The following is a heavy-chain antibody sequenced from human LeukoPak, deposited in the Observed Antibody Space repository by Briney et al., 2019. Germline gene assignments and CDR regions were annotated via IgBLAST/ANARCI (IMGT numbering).Heavy chain of an antibody. CDR2: IQHDGSNY. J-gene: IGHJ4*02. CDR3: AKDRLVPGSVLDY. V-gene: IGHV3-30*02. Sequence: PGGSLRLSCAAPGFTFNDYIMHWVRPAPGKGVGWVAFIQHDGSNYFYVDSVKGRFTISRDKSKNTLYLQMNSLRAGDTAVYYCAKDRLVPGSVLDYWGQGTLVTVSS. D-gene: IGHD6-19*01. CDR1: GFTFNDYI.